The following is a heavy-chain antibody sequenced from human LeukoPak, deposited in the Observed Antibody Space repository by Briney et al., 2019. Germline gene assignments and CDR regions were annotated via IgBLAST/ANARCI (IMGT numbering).Heavy chain of an antibody. V-gene: IGHV4-4*07. CDR3: ARDLTFGFNSADAFDV. D-gene: IGHD3-16*01. CDR1: GDSIRGFY. Sequence: SETLSLTCTASGDSIRGFYWSWIRQPAGKGLEWIGRIYSTGYTYYSPSLKSRAILSVDTSKNQFSLKLTSVTAADTAVYYCARDLTFGFNSADAFDVWGQGTMVTVSS. CDR2: IYSTGYT. J-gene: IGHJ3*01.